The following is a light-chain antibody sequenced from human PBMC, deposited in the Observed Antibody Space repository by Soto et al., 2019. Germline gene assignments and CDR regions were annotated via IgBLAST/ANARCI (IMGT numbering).Light chain of an antibody. CDR1: RSVSRTY. J-gene: IGKJ2*01. CDR3: QQYGSSPPYT. CDR2: GAS. Sequence: EIVLTQSPGTLSLSPGERATLSCRASRSVSRTYLAWYQQKPGQAPRLLIYGASSRATGIPDRFSGSGSGTDFTLTVSRLEPEDFAVYYRQQYGSSPPYTFGQGTKLEIK. V-gene: IGKV3-20*01.